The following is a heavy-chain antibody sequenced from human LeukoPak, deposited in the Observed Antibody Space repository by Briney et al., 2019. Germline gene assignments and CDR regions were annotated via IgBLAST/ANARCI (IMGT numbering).Heavy chain of an antibody. CDR3: AREVPSTIFGVVIKTNWFDP. V-gene: IGHV4-30-2*01. D-gene: IGHD3-3*01. CDR1: GGSISSGGYY. Sequence: SETLSLTCTVSGGSISSGGYYWSWIRQPPGKGLEWIGYIYHSGSTYYNPSLKSRVTISVDRSKNQFSLKLSSVTAADTAVYYCAREVPSTIFGVVIKTNWFDPWGQGTLVTVSS. J-gene: IGHJ5*02. CDR2: IYHSGST.